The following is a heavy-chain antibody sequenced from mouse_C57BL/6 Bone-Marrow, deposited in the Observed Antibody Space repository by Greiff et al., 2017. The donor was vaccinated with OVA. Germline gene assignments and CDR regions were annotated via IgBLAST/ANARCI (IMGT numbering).Heavy chain of an antibody. J-gene: IGHJ2*01. Sequence: VQLQQPGAELVKPGASVKLSCQASGYTFTSYWMQWVKQRPGQGLEWIGAIDPSDSYTNYNQKFRGKATLTVDTSSSTAYMQLSSLTSEDSAVYYCARDTTVVATDYWGQGTTLTVSS. V-gene: IGHV1-50*01. CDR3: ARDTTVVATDY. CDR1: GYTFTSYW. CDR2: IDPSDSYT. D-gene: IGHD1-1*01.